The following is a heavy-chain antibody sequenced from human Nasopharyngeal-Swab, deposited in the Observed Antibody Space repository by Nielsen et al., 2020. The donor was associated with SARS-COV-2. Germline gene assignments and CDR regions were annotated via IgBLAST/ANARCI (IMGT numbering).Heavy chain of an antibody. CDR2: INPGSGGT. CDR3: ARRGRRSGSSCDMDV. D-gene: IGHD2-2*01. V-gene: IGHV1-46*01. Sequence: WVRQAPGQGLEWMGIINPGSGGTTYAQKFQGRVTMTRDTSTSTVFMDLSSLRSEDTAVYYCARRGRRSGSSCDMDVWGQGTTVTVSS. J-gene: IGHJ6*02.